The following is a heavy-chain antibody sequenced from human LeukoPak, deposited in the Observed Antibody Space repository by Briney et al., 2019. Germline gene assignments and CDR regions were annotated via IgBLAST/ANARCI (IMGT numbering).Heavy chain of an antibody. V-gene: IGHV4-34*01. CDR1: GGSFSGYY. CDR3: ARVTGERNRRIAAAGTGRWFDP. D-gene: IGHD6-13*01. J-gene: IGHJ5*02. Sequence: SETLSLTCAVYGGSFSGYYWSWIRQPPGKGLEWIGEINHSGSTNYNPSLKSRVTISVDTSKNQFSLKLSSVTAADTAVYYCARVTGERNRRIAAAGTGRWFDPWGQGTLVTVS. CDR2: INHSGST.